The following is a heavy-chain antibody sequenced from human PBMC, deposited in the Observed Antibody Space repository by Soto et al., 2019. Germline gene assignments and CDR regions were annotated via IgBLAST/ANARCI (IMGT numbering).Heavy chain of an antibody. CDR3: LLYCTNGLCSGGVEYFQY. CDR2: IYPSGST. D-gene: IGHD2-8*01. J-gene: IGHJ1*01. Sequence: QVQLQESGPGLVKPSGTLSLTCAVSGGSINISNWWSWVRQPPGKGLEWIGEIYPSGSTTYNPALKSGVPISVDKPNNQNSLRLRSVTAADTAVYYCLLYCTNGLCSGGVEYFQYWGPGTLVTVSA. V-gene: IGHV4-4*02. CDR1: GGSINISNW.